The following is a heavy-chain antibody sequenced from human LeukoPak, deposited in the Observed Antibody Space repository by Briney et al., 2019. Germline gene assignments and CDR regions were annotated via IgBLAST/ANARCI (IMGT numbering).Heavy chain of an antibody. CDR3: AGELELRSAWSDP. Sequence: SETLSLTCTVSGGSISSGDYYWSWIRQPPGKGLEWIGYIYYSGSTYYNPSLKSRVTISVDTSKNQFSLKLSSVTAADTAVYYCAGELELRSAWSDPWGQGTLVTVSS. D-gene: IGHD1-7*01. CDR2: IYYSGST. CDR1: GGSISSGDYY. J-gene: IGHJ5*02. V-gene: IGHV4-30-4*01.